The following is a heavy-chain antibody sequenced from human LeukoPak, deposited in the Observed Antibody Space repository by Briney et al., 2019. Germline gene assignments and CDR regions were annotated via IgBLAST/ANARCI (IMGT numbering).Heavy chain of an antibody. V-gene: IGHV1-18*01. CDR2: ISAYNGNT. CDR3: AREMPYYHILTGYRYYFDY. D-gene: IGHD3-9*01. CDR1: GYTFTSYG. Sequence: ASVKVSCKASGYTFTSYGISWVRQAPGQGLEWMGWISAYNGNTNYAQKLQGRVTMTTDTSTSTAYMELRSLRSDDTAVYYCAREMPYYHILTGYRYYFDYWGQGTLVTVSS. J-gene: IGHJ4*02.